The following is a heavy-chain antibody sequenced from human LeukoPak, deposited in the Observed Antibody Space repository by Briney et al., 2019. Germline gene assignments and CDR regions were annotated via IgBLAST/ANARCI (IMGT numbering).Heavy chain of an antibody. V-gene: IGHV3-11*04. CDR3: AKTKSDYYDSSGYYYVAY. D-gene: IGHD3-22*01. Sequence: GGSLRLSCAASGFTFSDYYMSWIRQAPGKGLEWVSYISSSGSTIYYADSVKGRFTISRDNAKNSLYLQVNSLRAEDTAVYYCAKTKSDYYDSSGYYYVAYWGQGTLVTVSS. CDR2: ISSSGSTI. J-gene: IGHJ4*02. CDR1: GFTFSDYY.